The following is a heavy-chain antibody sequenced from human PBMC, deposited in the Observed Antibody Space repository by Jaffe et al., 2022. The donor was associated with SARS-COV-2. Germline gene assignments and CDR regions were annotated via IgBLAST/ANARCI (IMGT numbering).Heavy chain of an antibody. CDR1: GFTFSSYA. V-gene: IGHV3-30*04. D-gene: IGHD3-9*01. Sequence: QVQLVESGGGVVQPGRSLRLSCAASGFTFSSYAMHWVRQAPGKGLEWVAVISYDENNKYYTDSVKGRFTISRDNSKNTLYLQMNSLRAEDTAVYYCARDSYDILTARGLDAFDIWGQGTMVTVSS. CDR3: ARDSYDILTARGLDAFDI. CDR2: ISYDENNK. J-gene: IGHJ3*02.